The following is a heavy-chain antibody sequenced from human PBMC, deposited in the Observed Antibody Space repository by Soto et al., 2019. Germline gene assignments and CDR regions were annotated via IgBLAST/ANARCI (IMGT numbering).Heavy chain of an antibody. Sequence: GGSLRLSCAASGFTLSTFAIHWVRQAPGKGLEWVAVISYDGSNKKYADSVKGRFTISRDNPKNTLYLQMNSLRAEDTAVYYCARGTYRSKTDFDYWGQGTLVTVSS. D-gene: IGHD6-13*01. V-gene: IGHV3-30*04. CDR1: GFTLSTFA. CDR3: ARGTYRSKTDFDY. CDR2: ISYDGSNK. J-gene: IGHJ4*02.